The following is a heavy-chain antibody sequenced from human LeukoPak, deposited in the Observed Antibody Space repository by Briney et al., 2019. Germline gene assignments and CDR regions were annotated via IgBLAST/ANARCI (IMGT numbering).Heavy chain of an antibody. J-gene: IGHJ3*02. CDR2: VSGSGGST. CDR1: GFTFNSYA. D-gene: IGHD6-13*01. CDR3: AKMGYSSTWGNSDAFDI. V-gene: IGHV3-23*01. Sequence: PGGSLRLSCAASGFTFNSYAMSWVRQAPGKGLDWVSAVSGSGGSTYYADSVKGRFTISRDNSKNTLYLQMNSLRAEDTAVYYCAKMGYSSTWGNSDAFDIWGQGTMVTVSS.